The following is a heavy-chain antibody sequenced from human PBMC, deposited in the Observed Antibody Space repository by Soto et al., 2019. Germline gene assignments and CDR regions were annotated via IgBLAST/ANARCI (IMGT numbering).Heavy chain of an antibody. CDR2: MNPNTGNT. D-gene: IGHD2-15*01. CDR1: GYSFSKYD. J-gene: IGHJ5*02. CDR3: ARVGAGATPTGLDP. V-gene: IGHV1-8*01. Sequence: QVQLVQSGAEVKKPGASVKVSCKASGYSFSKYDINWVRQVAGQGLEWLGRMNPNTGNTRYAQKIQGRLTMTRNTSVCMADMEVSSLIPDDPAAYSGARVGAGATPTGLDPWGQGTLF.